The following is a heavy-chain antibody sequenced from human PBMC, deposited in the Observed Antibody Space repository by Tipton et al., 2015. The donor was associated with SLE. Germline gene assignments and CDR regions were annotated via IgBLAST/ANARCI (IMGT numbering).Heavy chain of an antibody. D-gene: IGHD3-16*01. Sequence: QLVQSGPEVKKPGASVRVSCKASGYTFTDYYIHWVRQAPGQGLEWMGWINPNTGGANFAQRFQGRVTMTSESSISTAYMKLRRLRSDDTAVYYCARGGLSDDYQGWFDPWGQGTLVTVSS. CDR3: ARGGLSDDYQGWFDP. CDR1: GYTFTDYY. J-gene: IGHJ5*02. CDR2: INPNTGGA. V-gene: IGHV1-2*02.